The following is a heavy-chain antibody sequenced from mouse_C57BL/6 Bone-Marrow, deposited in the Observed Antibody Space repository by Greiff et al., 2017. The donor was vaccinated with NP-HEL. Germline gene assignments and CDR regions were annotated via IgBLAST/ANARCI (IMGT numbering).Heavy chain of an antibody. CDR1: GFSFNTYA. D-gene: IGHD2-3*01. CDR2: IRSKSNNYAT. CDR3: VRHDGYSFAY. V-gene: IGHV10-1*01. J-gene: IGHJ3*01. Sequence: EVQLQESGGGLVQPKGSLKLSCAASGFSFNTYAMNWVRQAPGKGLEWVARIRSKSNNYATYYADSVKDRFTISRDDSESMLYLQMNNLKTEDTAMYYCVRHDGYSFAYWGQGTLVTVSA.